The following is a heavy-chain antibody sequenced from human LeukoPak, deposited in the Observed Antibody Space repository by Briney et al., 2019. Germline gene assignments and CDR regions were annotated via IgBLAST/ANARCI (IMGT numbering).Heavy chain of an antibody. CDR2: ISSSSSYI. CDR3: AKSPGLVAARAIDY. Sequence: GGSLRLSCAASGFTFSSYSMNWVRQAPGKGLEWVSSISSSSSYIYYADSVKGRFTISRDNSKNTLYLQMNSLRAEDTAVYYCAKSPGLVAARAIDYWGQGTLVTVSS. V-gene: IGHV3-21*04. CDR1: GFTFSSYS. D-gene: IGHD6-6*01. J-gene: IGHJ4*02.